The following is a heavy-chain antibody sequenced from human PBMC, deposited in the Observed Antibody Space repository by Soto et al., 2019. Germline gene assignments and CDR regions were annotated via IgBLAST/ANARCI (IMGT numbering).Heavy chain of an antibody. V-gene: IGHV4-39*01. J-gene: IGHJ6*02. CDR2: IYYSGST. CDR1: GGSISSISYY. CDR3: ARRLYYDSSGFEGGGMDV. Sequence: SDTLSLTCTDSGGSISSISYYWSWIRQPPGKGQERIGSIYYSGSTYYNPSLKSRVTISVDTSKNQFSLKLSSVTAADTAVYYCARRLYYDSSGFEGGGMDVWGQGTTVT. D-gene: IGHD3-22*01.